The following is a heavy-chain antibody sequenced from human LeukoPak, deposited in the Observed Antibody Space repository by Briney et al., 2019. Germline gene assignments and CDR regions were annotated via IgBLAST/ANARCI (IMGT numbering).Heavy chain of an antibody. CDR1: GFTFSMYW. Sequence: PGGSLRLSCAASGFTFSMYWRSWIRQAPGEGLEWVANIKQDGSEKFYLGPVKGRFTISRDNAKNSLYLQMNSLRAEDTAVYYCARDPSYDILTGYKYAFDVWGQGTMVTVSS. V-gene: IGHV3-7*01. J-gene: IGHJ3*01. D-gene: IGHD3-9*01. CDR2: IKQDGSEK. CDR3: ARDPSYDILTGYKYAFDV.